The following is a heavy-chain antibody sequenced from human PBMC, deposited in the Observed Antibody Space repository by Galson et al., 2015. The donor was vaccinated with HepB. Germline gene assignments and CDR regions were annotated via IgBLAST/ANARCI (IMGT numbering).Heavy chain of an antibody. J-gene: IGHJ6*02. CDR1: GFTFSNYG. V-gene: IGHV3-33*01. CDR3: VRGFTYSDILNYGLDV. CDR2: IWFDGSDK. Sequence: SLRLSCAASGFTFSNYGIHWVRQAPGKGLEWVAIIWFDGSDKYYAESVKGRFTISRDNSKNTLYLQMNSLRAEDTAVYYCVRGFTYSDILNYGLDVWGQGTTVTVSS. D-gene: IGHD3-9*01.